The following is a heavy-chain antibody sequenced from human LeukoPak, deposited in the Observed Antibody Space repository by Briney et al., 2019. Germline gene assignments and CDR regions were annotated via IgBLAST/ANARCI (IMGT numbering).Heavy chain of an antibody. D-gene: IGHD3-22*01. CDR2: IYYSGST. CDR3: ARVSRRSSSGYYYFDY. Sequence: PSETLSLTCTVSGASISSYYWSWIRQPPGKRLEWLRYIYYSGSTNYIPSLTSRVTISVDTSKNQFSLKLSSVTAADTAVYYCARVSRRSSSGYYYFDYWGQGTLVTVSS. V-gene: IGHV4-59*01. J-gene: IGHJ4*02. CDR1: GASISSYY.